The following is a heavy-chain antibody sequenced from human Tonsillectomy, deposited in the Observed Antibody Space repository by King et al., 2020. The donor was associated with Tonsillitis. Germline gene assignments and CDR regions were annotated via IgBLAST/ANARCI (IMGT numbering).Heavy chain of an antibody. J-gene: IGHJ5*02. D-gene: IGHD2-2*01. CDR2: ISSSSIYI. V-gene: IGHV3-11*05. CDR3: AREVPAATNWFDP. CDR1: GFSFSDYY. Sequence: VQLVQSGGGLVKPGGSLRLSCAASGFSFSDYYMSWIRQAPGKWREWVSYISSSSIYINSADSVKGRFTISRDNAKKSLYLQMNSLRAEDTAVYYCAREVPAATNWFDPWGQGTLVSVSS.